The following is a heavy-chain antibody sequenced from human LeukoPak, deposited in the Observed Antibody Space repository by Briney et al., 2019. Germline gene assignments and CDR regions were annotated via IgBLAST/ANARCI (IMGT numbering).Heavy chain of an antibody. D-gene: IGHD4-17*01. CDR1: GFTFSSYW. CDR3: ATSMTTVISFDY. V-gene: IGHV3-7*03. Sequence: GGSLRLSCAASGFTFSSYWMNWVRQAPGKGLEWVVNIKQDGSEKYYVDSVKGRFTISRDNSKNTLYLQMNSLRAEDTAVYYCATSMTTVISFDYWGQGTLVTVSS. CDR2: IKQDGSEK. J-gene: IGHJ4*02.